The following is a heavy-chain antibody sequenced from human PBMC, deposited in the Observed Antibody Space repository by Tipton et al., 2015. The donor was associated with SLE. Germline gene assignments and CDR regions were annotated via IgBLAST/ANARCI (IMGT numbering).Heavy chain of an antibody. CDR3: ARGSGYGYGDDAFDI. CDR2: ISDNGIT. V-gene: IGHV4-30-4*01. Sequence: TLSLTCTVSGGSIISGDYFWTWIRQPPGKGLEWIGYISDNGITYYSPSLKSRVTLSVDSSKNQISLKLSSVTAADTAVYYCARGSGYGYGDDAFDIWGQGTMVTVSS. CDR1: GGSIISGDYF. J-gene: IGHJ3*02. D-gene: IGHD5-18*01.